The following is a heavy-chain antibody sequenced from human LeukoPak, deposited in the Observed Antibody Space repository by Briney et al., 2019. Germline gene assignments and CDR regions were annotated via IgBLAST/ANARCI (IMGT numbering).Heavy chain of an antibody. D-gene: IGHD6-13*01. V-gene: IGHV3-7*01. J-gene: IGHJ4*02. Sequence: GGSLRLSCAASGFTFSSHWMSWVRQAPGKGLEWVANIKQDGSEKYYVDSVKGRFTISRDNAKNSLYLQMNSLRAEDTAVYYCARDISSYVGYWGQGTLVTVSS. CDR1: GFTFSSHW. CDR2: IKQDGSEK. CDR3: ARDISSYVGY.